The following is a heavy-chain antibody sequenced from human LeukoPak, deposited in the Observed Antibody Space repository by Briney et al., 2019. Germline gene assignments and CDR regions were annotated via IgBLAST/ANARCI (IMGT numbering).Heavy chain of an antibody. CDR2: ISPGDSDT. CDR1: GYSFDSYW. Sequence: GESLKISCKGSGYSFDSYWIGWVRQMAGEGLEWMGIISPGDSDTRYSPSFQGQVTISADKSITTAYLQWSSLKASDTAMYYCTRRQVEGTVDWFDPWGQGTLVTVSS. V-gene: IGHV5-51*01. D-gene: IGHD1-26*01. J-gene: IGHJ5*02. CDR3: TRRQVEGTVDWFDP.